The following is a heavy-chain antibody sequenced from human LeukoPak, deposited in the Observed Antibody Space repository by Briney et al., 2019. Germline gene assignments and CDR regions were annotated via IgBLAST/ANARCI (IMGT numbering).Heavy chain of an antibody. Sequence: ASVKVSCKASGYTFTSYYMHWVRQAPGRGLEWMGIINPSGGSTSYAQKFQGRVTMTRDTSTSTVYMELSSLRSEDTAVYYCARDAVSVRFGDKSPSAASYWGQGTLVTVSS. CDR1: GYTFTSYY. J-gene: IGHJ4*02. CDR2: INPSGGST. V-gene: IGHV1-46*01. CDR3: ARDAVSVRFGDKSPSAASY. D-gene: IGHD3-10*01.